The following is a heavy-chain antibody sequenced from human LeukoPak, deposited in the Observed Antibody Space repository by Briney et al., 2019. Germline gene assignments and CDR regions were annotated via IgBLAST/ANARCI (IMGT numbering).Heavy chain of an antibody. V-gene: IGHV6-1*01. CDR3: ALARSEYHYGMDV. CDR2: TYYRSKWYY. J-gene: IGHJ6*02. CDR1: GDSVSSISVA. Sequence: SQTLSLTCAISGDSVSSISVAWNWIRQSPSRGLEWLGRTYYRSKWYYEYAVTVKGRININPDPSKNQFSLQLNSVTPEDTAVYYCALARSEYHYGMDVWGQGTTVTVSS.